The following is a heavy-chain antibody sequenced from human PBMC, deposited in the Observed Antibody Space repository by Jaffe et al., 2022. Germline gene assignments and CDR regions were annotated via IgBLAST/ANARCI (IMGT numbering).Heavy chain of an antibody. J-gene: IGHJ4*02. V-gene: IGHV2-5*02. Sequence: QITLQESGPTLVKPTQTLTLTCTFSGFAFRSTGVGVGWIRQPPGKALEWLALIYWDGDKRYSPYLKSRLAITKDTSKNQVVLTMTNMDPVDTATYYCAHRQRIDFDSWGQGTLVTVSS. CDR2: IYWDGDK. CDR1: GFAFRSTGVG. D-gene: IGHD2-15*01. CDR3: AHRQRIDFDS.